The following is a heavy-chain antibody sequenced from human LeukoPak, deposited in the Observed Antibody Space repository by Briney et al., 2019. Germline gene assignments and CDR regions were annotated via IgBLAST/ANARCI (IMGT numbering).Heavy chain of an antibody. D-gene: IGHD3-9*01. CDR1: GFTFSSYA. CDR3: ARDVVRYFGRSYGMDV. J-gene: IGHJ6*02. Sequence: GRSLRLSCAASGFTFSSYAMHWVRQAPGKGLEWVAVISYDGSNKYYADSVKGRFTISRDNSKNTLYLQMNSLRAEDTAVYYCARDVVRYFGRSYGMDVWGQGTTVTVSS. V-gene: IGHV3-30*04. CDR2: ISYDGSNK.